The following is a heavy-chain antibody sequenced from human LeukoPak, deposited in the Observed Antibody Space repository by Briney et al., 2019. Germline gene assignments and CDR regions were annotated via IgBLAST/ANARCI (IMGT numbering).Heavy chain of an antibody. V-gene: IGHV3-21*01. D-gene: IGHD6-6*01. J-gene: IGHJ4*02. CDR1: GFIFSSYN. CDR2: ISSSSTYI. CDR3: ARDGYSSSSFDF. Sequence: PGGSLRLSCAASGFIFSSYNMNWVRQAPGKGLEWVSSISSSSTYIYYVVSVKGRFTISRDNAKNSLYLQMNSLRAEDTAMYYCARDGYSSSSFDFWGKGTLVTVSS.